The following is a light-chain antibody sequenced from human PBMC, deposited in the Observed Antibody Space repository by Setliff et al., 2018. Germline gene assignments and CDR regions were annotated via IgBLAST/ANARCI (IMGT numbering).Light chain of an antibody. CDR3: QVSDTNSDLFVL. V-gene: IGLV3-21*03. CDR1: NIGDKS. Sequence: SYELTQPPSESVAPGKTARITCGGHNIGDKSVHWYQQKPGQAPVLVVYDDRDRPSGIPERFSGSNSGNTATLTISRVEVGDEADYYCQVSDTNSDLFVLFGGGTKVTVL. J-gene: IGLJ2*01. CDR2: DDR.